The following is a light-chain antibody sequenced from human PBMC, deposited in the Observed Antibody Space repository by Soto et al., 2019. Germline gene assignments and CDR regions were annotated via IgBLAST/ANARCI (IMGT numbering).Light chain of an antibody. V-gene: IGKV3-11*01. CDR1: QSVGIY. CDR3: QYRNTWPPA. Sequence: EIVLPQSPATLSLSPGERATLSCRASQSVGIYLGWYQQRPGQAPRLLIYDASNRAAGIPARFSGSGSGTDFTLTINSLAPEDFAVYYCQYRNTWPPAFGQGTRLEIK. CDR2: DAS. J-gene: IGKJ5*01.